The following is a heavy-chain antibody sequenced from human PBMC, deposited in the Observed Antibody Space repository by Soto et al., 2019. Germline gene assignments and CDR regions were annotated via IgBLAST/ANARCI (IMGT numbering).Heavy chain of an antibody. V-gene: IGHV3-48*01. CDR1: GFTFSSYS. CDR2: ISSSSSTI. J-gene: IGHJ6*02. CDR3: ARERCIISCYRFCGMVV. Sequence: GGSLRLSCAASGFTFSSYSMNWVRRAPGKGLEWVSYISSSSSTIYYADSVKGRFTISRDNAKNSLYLQMNSLRAEDTAVYYCARERCIISCYRFCGMVVWGQATTVTVSS. D-gene: IGHD2-2*02.